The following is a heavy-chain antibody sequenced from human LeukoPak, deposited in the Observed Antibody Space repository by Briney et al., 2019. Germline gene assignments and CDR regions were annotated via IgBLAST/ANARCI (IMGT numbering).Heavy chain of an antibody. V-gene: IGHV5-51*01. CDR3: ARSSSSRWIHAFDI. J-gene: IGHJ3*02. Sequence: GESLKISCQASGYTFSAYWIGWVRQMPGKGLEWMGIIYPGDSDTRYSPSFQGQVTISADKSISTAYLQWSSLKASDTAMYYCARSSSSRWIHAFDIWGQGTMVTVSS. CDR2: IYPGDSDT. CDR1: GYTFSAYW. D-gene: IGHD6-13*01.